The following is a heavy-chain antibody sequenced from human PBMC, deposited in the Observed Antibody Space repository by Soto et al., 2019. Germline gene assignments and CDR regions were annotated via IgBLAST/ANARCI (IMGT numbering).Heavy chain of an antibody. CDR2: INAGNGNT. CDR3: ARGLVFNWFDP. D-gene: IGHD6-19*01. Sequence: QVQLVQSGAEVKKPGASVKVSCKASGYTFTSYAMHWVRQAPGQGLEWMGWINAGNGNTKYSQKFQGRVTITRDTSASTAYMELSSLRSEDTAVYYCARGLVFNWFDPWGQGTLVTVSS. CDR1: GYTFTSYA. J-gene: IGHJ5*02. V-gene: IGHV1-3*01.